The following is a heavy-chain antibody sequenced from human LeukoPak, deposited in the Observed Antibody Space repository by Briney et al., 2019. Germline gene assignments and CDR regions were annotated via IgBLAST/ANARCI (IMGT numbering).Heavy chain of an antibody. CDR3: ARDMVREVTNNWLDP. Sequence: GGSLRLSCSASGFTFTSYGMNWVRQAPGKGLQWVSSISSTSAYIYYADSVKGRFTISRDNAKNSLYLQMNSLRAEDTAVYYCARDMVREVTNNWLDPWGQGTLVTVSS. V-gene: IGHV3-21*01. CDR2: ISSTSAYI. D-gene: IGHD3-10*01. CDR1: GFTFTSYG. J-gene: IGHJ5*02.